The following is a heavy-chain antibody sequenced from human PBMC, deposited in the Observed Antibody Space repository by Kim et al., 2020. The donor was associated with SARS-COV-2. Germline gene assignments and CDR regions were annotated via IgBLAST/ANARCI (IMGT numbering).Heavy chain of an antibody. CDR3: ARGLPTVTANWFDP. CDR2: INHSGST. Sequence: SETLSLTCAVYGGSFSGYYWSWIRQPPGKGLEWIGEINHSGSTNYNPSLKSRVTISVDTSKNQFSLKLSSVTAADTAVYYCARGLPTVTANWFDPWGQGTLVTVSS. D-gene: IGHD4-17*01. J-gene: IGHJ5*02. V-gene: IGHV4-34*01. CDR1: GGSFSGYY.